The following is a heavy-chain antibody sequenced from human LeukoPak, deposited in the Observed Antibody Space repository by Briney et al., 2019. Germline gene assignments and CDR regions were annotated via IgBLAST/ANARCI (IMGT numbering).Heavy chain of an antibody. J-gene: IGHJ4*02. D-gene: IGHD3-22*01. CDR1: GGSISSYY. V-gene: IGHV4-59*08. Sequence: PSETLSLTCTVSGGSISSYYWSWIRQPPGKGLEWIGYIYYSGSTNYNPSLKSRVTISVDTSKNQFSLKLSSVTAADTAVYYCARAGVTMIGFDYWGQGTLVTVSS. CDR2: IYYSGST. CDR3: ARAGVTMIGFDY.